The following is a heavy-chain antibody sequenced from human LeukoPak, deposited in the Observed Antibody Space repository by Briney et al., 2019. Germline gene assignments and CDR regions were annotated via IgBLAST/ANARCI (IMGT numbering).Heavy chain of an antibody. V-gene: IGHV1-69*04. Sequence: SVKVSCKASGGTFSSYAISWVRQAPGQGLEWMGRIIPILGIANYAQKFQGRVTITADKSTSTAYMELSSLRSEDTAVYYCAKANIAVAGELFDYWGQGTLVTVSS. CDR2: IIPILGIA. D-gene: IGHD6-19*01. CDR1: GGTFSSYA. J-gene: IGHJ4*02. CDR3: AKANIAVAGELFDY.